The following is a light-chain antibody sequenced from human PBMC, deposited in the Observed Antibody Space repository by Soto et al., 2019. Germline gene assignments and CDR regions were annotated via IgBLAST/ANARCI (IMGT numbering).Light chain of an antibody. CDR3: SSDKSRSTVV. V-gene: IGLV2-14*01. J-gene: IGLJ3*02. CDR2: DIS. CDR1: SSDVGGYNY. Sequence: QSVLTQPASVSGSPGQSITISCTGTSSDVGGYNYVSWYQQHPGKAHKLMINDISHRPSGVSNRSSGNKSGNTAFLTISGHQAEDDAYYYCSSDKSRSTVVFGGGTKLTVL.